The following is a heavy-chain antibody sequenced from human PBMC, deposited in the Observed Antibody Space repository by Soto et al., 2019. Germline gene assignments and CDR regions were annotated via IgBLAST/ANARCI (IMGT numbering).Heavy chain of an antibody. CDR2: IYHSGST. D-gene: IGHD4-17*01. CDR1: VYSISSGYY. CDR3: ARLNGDYDVGEY. V-gene: IGHV4-38-2*01. J-gene: IGHJ4*02. Sequence: SETLSLTCAFSVYSISSGYYWGWIGEPPGKGLEWIGSIYHSGSTYYNPSLKSRVTISVDTSKNQFSLKLSSVTAADTAVYYCARLNGDYDVGEYLGQGTLVKVSS.